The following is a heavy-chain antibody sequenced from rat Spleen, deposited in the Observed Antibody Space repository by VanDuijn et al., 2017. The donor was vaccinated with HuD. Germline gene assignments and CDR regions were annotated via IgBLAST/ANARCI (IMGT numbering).Heavy chain of an antibody. J-gene: IGHJ1*01. CDR1: GFTFNDCY. CDR2: ISYDGSST. Sequence: EVQLVESDGGLVQPGRSLKLSCVASGFTFNDCYMAWVRQAPTKGLEWVATISYDGSSTYYRDSVKGRFTISRDNAKSTLYLQMDSLRSEDTATYYFERQGYLRDWYFDFWGPGTMVAVSS. V-gene: IGHV5-29*01. D-gene: IGHD2-7*01. CDR3: ERQGYLRDWYFDF.